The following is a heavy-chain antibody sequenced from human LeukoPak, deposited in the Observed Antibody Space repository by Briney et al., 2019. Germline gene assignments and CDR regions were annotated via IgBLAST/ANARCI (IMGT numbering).Heavy chain of an antibody. V-gene: IGHV1-3*03. CDR3: ARGDVVVPAAIYNY. D-gene: IGHD2-2*01. CDR1: GYTFTSYA. J-gene: IGHJ4*02. CDR2: INAGNGNT. Sequence: ASVKVSCKASGYTFTSYAMHWVRQAPGQRLEWMGWINAGNGNTKYSQEFQVRVTITRDTSARTAYMELSSLRSEDMAVYYCARGDVVVPAAIYNYWGQGTLVTVSS.